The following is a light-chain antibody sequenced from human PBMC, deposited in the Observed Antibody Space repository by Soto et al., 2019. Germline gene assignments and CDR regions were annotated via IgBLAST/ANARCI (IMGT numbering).Light chain of an antibody. V-gene: IGKV3-15*01. CDR2: GAS. J-gene: IGKJ5*01. CDR1: QSVSSN. CDR3: QQYNNWHPIT. Sequence: EIVMTQSPATLSVSPGERATLSCRASQSVSSNLAWYQQKPGQAPRLLIYGASIRATGIPARFSGSGSGTEFTLTISSLQSEDFAVYYCQQYNNWHPITFGEGTRLQ.